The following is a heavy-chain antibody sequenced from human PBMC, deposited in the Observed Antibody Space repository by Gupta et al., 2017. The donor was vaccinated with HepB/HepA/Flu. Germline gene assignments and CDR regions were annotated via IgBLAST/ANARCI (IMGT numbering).Heavy chain of an antibody. CDR3: AINPDVGAGDY. V-gene: IGHV3-21*02. D-gene: IGHD1-26*01. CDR1: HSAFYIFN. J-gene: IGHJ4*02. CDR2: ISGNSMQI. Sequence: EVELVESGGGLVKPGESLRLPCAPPHSAFYIFNMNWVRQAPGKGLEWVSSISGNSMQIYYADSVKGRFTMSRDNAKKSVYLQMNRLRVEDTGIYYCAINPDVGAGDYWGQGTLVTVSS.